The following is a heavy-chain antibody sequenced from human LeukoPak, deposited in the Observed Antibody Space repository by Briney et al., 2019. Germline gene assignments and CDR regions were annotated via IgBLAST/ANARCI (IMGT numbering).Heavy chain of an antibody. CDR1: GFTFSSYG. J-gene: IGHJ5*02. V-gene: IGHV3-33*01. CDR2: IWYDGSNK. Sequence: GSLRLSCAASGFTFSSYGMHWVRQAPGKGLEWVAVIWYDGSNKYYADSVKGRFTISRDNSKNTLYLQMNSLRAEDTAVYYCARDPIHYGSGYNWFDPWGQGTLVTVSS. D-gene: IGHD3-10*01. CDR3: ARDPIHYGSGYNWFDP.